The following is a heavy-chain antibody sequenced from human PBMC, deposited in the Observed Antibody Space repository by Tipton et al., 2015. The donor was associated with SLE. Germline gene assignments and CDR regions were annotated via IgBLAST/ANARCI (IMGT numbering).Heavy chain of an antibody. Sequence: LRLSCAASGFTFGTYAMFWVRQAPGKGLEWIGYIHQTGRTKYNPSLKSRVTILVDTSKNQFSLTLSSVTAADTAVYFCARVGDMTSIVQGYAFDIWGQGTMVTVSP. J-gene: IGHJ3*02. D-gene: IGHD2-21*02. V-gene: IGHV4-59*01. CDR3: ARVGDMTSIVQGYAFDI. CDR1: GFTFGTYA. CDR2: IHQTGRT.